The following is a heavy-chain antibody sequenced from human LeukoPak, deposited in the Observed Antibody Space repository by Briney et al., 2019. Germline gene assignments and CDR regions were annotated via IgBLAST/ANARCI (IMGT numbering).Heavy chain of an antibody. D-gene: IGHD5-12*01. Sequence: GGSLRLSCAASGFTFSSYSMNWVRQAPGKGLERVSSISSSSSYIYYADSVKGRFTISGDNSKNTLYLQMNSLRAEDTAVYYCARGPSGYHNTGGQGTLVTVSS. J-gene: IGHJ4*02. CDR1: GFTFSSYS. V-gene: IGHV3-21*01. CDR2: ISSSSSYI. CDR3: ARGPSGYHNT.